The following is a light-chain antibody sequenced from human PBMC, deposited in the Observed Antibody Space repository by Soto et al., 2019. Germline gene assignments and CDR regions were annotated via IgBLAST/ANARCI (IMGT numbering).Light chain of an antibody. Sequence: QSALTQPASVSGSPGQSITISCTGTSSDVGAYIYVSWYQHHPGKAPKVMIYEVTNRPSGVSDRFSGSKSSNTASLTISGLQAEDEADYYCCSYTSSRTYVFGTGTKVTVL. CDR1: SSDVGAYIY. CDR2: EVT. CDR3: CSYTSSRTYV. V-gene: IGLV2-14*01. J-gene: IGLJ1*01.